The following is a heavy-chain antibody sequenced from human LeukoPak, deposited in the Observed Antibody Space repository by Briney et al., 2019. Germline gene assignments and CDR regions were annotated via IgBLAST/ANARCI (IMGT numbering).Heavy chain of an antibody. D-gene: IGHD6-19*01. J-gene: IGHJ4*02. V-gene: IGHV4-59*01. Sequence: PSETLSLTCTVSVDSISIYYWSWIRQPPQKGREWVGYICYSGSTNYNPSLKSRVSIAVDTSKNQFSLKLSSVTAADTAVYYCARAEDSGGWTPAAFDYWGQGTLVTVSS. CDR1: VDSISIYY. CDR3: ARAEDSGGWTPAAFDY. CDR2: ICYSGST.